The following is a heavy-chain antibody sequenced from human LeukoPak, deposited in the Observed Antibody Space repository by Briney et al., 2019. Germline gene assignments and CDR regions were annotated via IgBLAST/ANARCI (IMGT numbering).Heavy chain of an antibody. CDR1: GLTVSNNY. Sequence: PGGSLRLSCAASGLTVSNNYVSWVRQAPGKGLEWVSVIYSGGSTYYADSVKGRFTISRDNSKNTVYLRMNSLRAEDTAVYYCAREVRMVRGLFDYWGQGTLVTVSS. CDR2: IYSGGST. D-gene: IGHD3-10*01. V-gene: IGHV3-66*01. CDR3: AREVRMVRGLFDY. J-gene: IGHJ4*02.